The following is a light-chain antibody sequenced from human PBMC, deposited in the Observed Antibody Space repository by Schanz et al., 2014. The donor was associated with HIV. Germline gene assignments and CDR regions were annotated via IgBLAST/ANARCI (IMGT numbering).Light chain of an antibody. CDR1: TSNVVSNY. Sequence: QSVLTQPPSVSVAPGQKITISCSGGTSNVVSNYVSWYQQGPGTAPKLLIYDNSKRPSGTPDRFSGSKSGTSATLGITGLQTGDEADYYCGSWDSSLKAVVFGGGTKLTVL. CDR2: DNS. V-gene: IGLV1-51*01. CDR3: GSWDSSLKAVV. J-gene: IGLJ2*01.